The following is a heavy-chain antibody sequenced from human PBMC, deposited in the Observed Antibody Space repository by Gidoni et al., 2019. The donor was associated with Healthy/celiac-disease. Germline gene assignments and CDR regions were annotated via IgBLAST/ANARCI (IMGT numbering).Heavy chain of an antibody. Sequence: QVQLVQSGAEVKKPGASVKASCKASGYNFTGYYMNWVRQAPGQGLEWTGWINPNSGGTNYAQKFQGRVTMTRDTSISTAYMELSRLRSDDTAVYYCAINWETVTTFYYYYYGMDVWGQGTTVTVSS. CDR3: AINWETVTTFYYYYYGMDV. J-gene: IGHJ6*02. CDR1: GYNFTGYY. V-gene: IGHV1-2*02. CDR2: INPNSGGT. D-gene: IGHD4-4*01.